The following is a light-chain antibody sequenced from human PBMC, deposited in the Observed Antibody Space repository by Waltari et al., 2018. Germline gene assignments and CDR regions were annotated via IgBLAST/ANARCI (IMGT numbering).Light chain of an antibody. CDR2: WAS. V-gene: IGKV4-1*01. CDR1: QNVLYSSNNKNY. J-gene: IGKJ1*01. Sequence: DIVMTQSPDSLAVSLGERATINCKSSQNVLYSSNNKNYLAWYQQKPGQPPKLLLYWASTREAGVPARFSGSGSGTDFTLTISSLQAEDVAVYYCQQYYGTPPTFGQGTKVEIK. CDR3: QQYYGTPPT.